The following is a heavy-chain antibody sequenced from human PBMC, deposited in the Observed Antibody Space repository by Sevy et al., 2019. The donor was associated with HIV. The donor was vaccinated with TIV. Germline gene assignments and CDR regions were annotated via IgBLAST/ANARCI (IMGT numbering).Heavy chain of an antibody. CDR1: GYTFTGYY. D-gene: IGHD6-13*01. J-gene: IGHJ4*02. V-gene: IGHV1-2*02. Sequence: ASVKVSCKASGYTFTGYYMHWVRQAPGQGLEWMGWINPNSGGTNYAQKFQGRVTMTRDTSISTAYVELRRLRSDDTAVYYCARAVSYSSSWYGSPYYFDYWGQGTLVTVSS. CDR3: ARAVSYSSSWYGSPYYFDY. CDR2: INPNSGGT.